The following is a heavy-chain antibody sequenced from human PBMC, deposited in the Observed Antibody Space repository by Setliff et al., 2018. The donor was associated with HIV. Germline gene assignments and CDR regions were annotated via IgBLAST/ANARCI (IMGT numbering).Heavy chain of an antibody. CDR3: VKVRDSSGYSPFDY. J-gene: IGHJ4*02. CDR1: GFTFSSYD. V-gene: IGHV3-64D*09. D-gene: IGHD3-22*01. CDR2: ISSNGGST. Sequence: GESLTISCSASGFTFSSYDMHWVRQAPGKGLEYISAISSNGGSTYYADSVKGRFTISRDNSKNTLYLQMSSLRAEDTAVYYCVKVRDSSGYSPFDYWGQGTLVTVSS.